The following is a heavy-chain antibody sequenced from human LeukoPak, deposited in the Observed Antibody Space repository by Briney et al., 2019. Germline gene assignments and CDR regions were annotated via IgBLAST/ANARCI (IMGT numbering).Heavy chain of an antibody. J-gene: IGHJ5*02. CDR1: GFTFSSYG. CDR3: AKETTTVTDWFDP. V-gene: IGHV3-30*18. D-gene: IGHD4-17*01. Sequence: RRSLRLSCAASGFTFSSYGMHWVRQAPGKGLEWVAVISYDGSNKYYADSVKGRFTISRDNSKNTLYLQMNSLRAEDTAVYYCAKETTTVTDWFDPWGQGTLVTVSS. CDR2: ISYDGSNK.